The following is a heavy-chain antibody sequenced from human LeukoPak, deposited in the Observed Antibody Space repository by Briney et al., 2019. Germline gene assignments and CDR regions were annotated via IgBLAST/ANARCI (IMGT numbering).Heavy chain of an antibody. CDR2: IYYSGST. D-gene: IGHD3-9*01. V-gene: IGHV4-59*08. CDR3: AGGPLRYFDWLLHHDAFDI. J-gene: IGHJ3*02. CDR1: GGSISSYY. Sequence: SETLSLTCTVSGGSISSYYWSWIRQPPGKGLEWIGYIYYSGSTNYNPSLKSRVTISVDTSKNQFSLKLSSVTAADTAVYYCAGGPLRYFDWLLHHDAFDIWGQGTMVTVSS.